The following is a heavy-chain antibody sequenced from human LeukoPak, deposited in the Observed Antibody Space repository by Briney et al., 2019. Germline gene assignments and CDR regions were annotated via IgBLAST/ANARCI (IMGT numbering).Heavy chain of an antibody. V-gene: IGHV4-59*12. D-gene: IGHD3-9*01. J-gene: IGHJ6*03. CDR1: GGSISSYY. CDR3: ARGLEQLRYFDWLTPYYYYYMDV. CDR2: IYYSGST. Sequence: SETLSLTCTVSGGSISSYYWSWIRQPPGKGLEWIGYIYYSGSTNYNPSLKSRVTISVDTSKNQFSLKLSSVTAADTAVYYCARGLEQLRYFDWLTPYYYYYMDVWGKGTTVTVSS.